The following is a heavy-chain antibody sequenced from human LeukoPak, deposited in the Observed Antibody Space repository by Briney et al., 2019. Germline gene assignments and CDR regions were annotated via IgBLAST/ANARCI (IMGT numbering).Heavy chain of an antibody. CDR2: ISYDGSNK. CDR1: GFTFSSYA. Sequence: GGSLRLSCAASGFTFSSYAMHWVRQAPGKGLEWVAVISYDGSNKYYAGSVKGRFTISRDNSKNTLYLQMNSLRAEDTAVYYCARGGRWIQLWLDYWGQGTLVTVSS. V-gene: IGHV3-30-3*01. CDR3: ARGGRWIQLWLDY. J-gene: IGHJ4*02. D-gene: IGHD5-18*01.